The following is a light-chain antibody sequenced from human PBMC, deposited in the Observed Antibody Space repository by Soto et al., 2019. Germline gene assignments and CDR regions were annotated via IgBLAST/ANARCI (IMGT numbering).Light chain of an antibody. CDR3: SSYTTTSTMV. V-gene: IGLV2-14*01. CDR2: DVT. Sequence: QSVLTQPASVSGSPGQSITIFCTGTSSDVGGYNYVSWYQQHPDKAPKLLIYDVTNRPSGISSRFSGSKSGNTASLTISGLQAEDESDYYCSSYTTTSTMVFGGGTKLTVL. CDR1: SSDVGGYNY. J-gene: IGLJ2*01.